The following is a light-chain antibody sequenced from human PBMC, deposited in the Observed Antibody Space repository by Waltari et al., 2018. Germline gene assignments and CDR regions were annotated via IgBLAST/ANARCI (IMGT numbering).Light chain of an antibody. V-gene: IGLV1-47*01. CDR1: SSNLGSNY. CDR2: RNN. Sequence: QSVLTQPPSASGTPGQRVTISCSGGSSNLGSNYVYWYLQLPGTAPKLLIYRNNQRPSGVPDRFSGSKSGTSASLAISGLRSEDEADYYCATWDDSLSGRVVFGGGTKLTVL. J-gene: IGLJ2*01. CDR3: ATWDDSLSGRVV.